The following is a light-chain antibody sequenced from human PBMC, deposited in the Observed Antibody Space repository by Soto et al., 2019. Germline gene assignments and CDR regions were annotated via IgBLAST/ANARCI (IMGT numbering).Light chain of an antibody. V-gene: IGKV3-20*01. CDR3: QQQGT. CDR1: RSLSSSY. Sequence: EIVLTQSPGTLSLSPGERATLSCRASRSLSSSYVVWYQQKPGQAPRLLIYAAPRRATGIPDRFSGSGSATEYTLTISRLEPEDFAVYYCQQQGTFGQGTKLEIK. J-gene: IGKJ2*01. CDR2: AAP.